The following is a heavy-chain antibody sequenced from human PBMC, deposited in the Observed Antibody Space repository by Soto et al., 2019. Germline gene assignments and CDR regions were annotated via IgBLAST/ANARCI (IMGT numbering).Heavy chain of an antibody. V-gene: IGHV3-33*01. CDR2: IWYDGSNK. Sequence: GGSLRLSCAASGFSFRDYGMHWVRQAPGKGLDWVAVIWYDGSNKYYADSVKGRFTISRDNSKNTLYLQMNSLRAEDTAVYYCARDRPDCTNGVCYTRGFDYWGQGTLVTVSS. J-gene: IGHJ4*02. CDR3: ARDRPDCTNGVCYTRGFDY. D-gene: IGHD2-8*01. CDR1: GFSFRDYG.